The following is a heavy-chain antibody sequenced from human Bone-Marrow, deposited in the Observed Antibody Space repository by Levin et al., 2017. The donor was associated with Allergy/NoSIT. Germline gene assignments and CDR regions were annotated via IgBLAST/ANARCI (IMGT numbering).Heavy chain of an antibody. CDR1: GFTFDDFA. Sequence: SLKISCAASGFTFDDFAMHWVRQVPGKGLEWVSGINWNRGIIGYADSVKDRFTISRDNARNSLFLQMNSLGPEDTALYYCAKGLNWGSPNTFDDWGQETLVTVSS. D-gene: IGHD7-27*01. CDR2: INWNRGII. CDR3: AKGLNWGSPNTFDD. V-gene: IGHV3-9*01. J-gene: IGHJ4*02.